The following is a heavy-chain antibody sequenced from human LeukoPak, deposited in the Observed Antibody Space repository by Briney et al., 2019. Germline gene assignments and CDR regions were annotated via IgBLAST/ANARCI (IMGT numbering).Heavy chain of an antibody. J-gene: IGHJ4*02. CDR1: GGSISSGDYY. Sequence: SETLSLTCTVSGGSISSGDYYWSWIRQPPGKGLEWIGYIYYSGSTNYNPSLKSRVTISVDTSKNQFSLKLSSVTAADTAVYYCARVNRGYYDARLFDYWGQGTLVTVSS. V-gene: IGHV4-61*08. D-gene: IGHD3-22*01. CDR3: ARVNRGYYDARLFDY. CDR2: IYYSGST.